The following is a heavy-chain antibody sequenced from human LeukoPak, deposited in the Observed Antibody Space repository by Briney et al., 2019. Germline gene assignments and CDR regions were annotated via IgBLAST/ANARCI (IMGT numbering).Heavy chain of an antibody. Sequence: GASVKVSCKTSGYTFSNYGMHWVRQAPRQSLEWMGWINTGNGNTKSSQKFQDRVTLTRDTSASTAYMELNSLSSEDTAVYYCARVPLHDTSGRYYPYWGQGTLVTVSS. CDR2: INTGNGNT. CDR1: GYTFSNYG. CDR3: ARVPLHDTSGRYYPY. D-gene: IGHD3-22*01. V-gene: IGHV1-3*04. J-gene: IGHJ1*01.